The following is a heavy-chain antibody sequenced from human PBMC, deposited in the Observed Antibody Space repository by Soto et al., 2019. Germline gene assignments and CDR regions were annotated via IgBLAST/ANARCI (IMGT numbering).Heavy chain of an antibody. CDR1: GGSISSGDYY. CDR3: ARDGIVVVPARPRQVGMDV. J-gene: IGHJ6*02. CDR2: IYYSGST. Sequence: QVQLQESGPGLVKPSQTLSLTCTVSGGSISSGDYYWSWIRQPPGKGLAWIGYIYYSGSTYYNPSLKSRVTISVDTSKNQYSLKLSSVTAADTAVYYCARDGIVVVPARPRQVGMDVWGQGTTVTVSS. D-gene: IGHD2-2*01. V-gene: IGHV4-30-4*01.